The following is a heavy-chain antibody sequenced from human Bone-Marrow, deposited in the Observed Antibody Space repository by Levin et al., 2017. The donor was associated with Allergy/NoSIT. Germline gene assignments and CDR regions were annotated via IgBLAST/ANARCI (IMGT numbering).Heavy chain of an antibody. D-gene: IGHD1-7*01. CDR2: ISWNSGSI. V-gene: IGHV3-9*01. Sequence: GGSLRLSCVVSGFTFDDHAMHWVRQTPEKGLEWVSGISWNSGSIGYADSVKGRFTISRDNARNSLFLQIHSLTLEDTALYYCVRDKTVTTFDSTFEYWGQGVLVIVSS. CDR1: GFTFDDHA. J-gene: IGHJ4*02. CDR3: VRDKTVTTFDSTFEY.